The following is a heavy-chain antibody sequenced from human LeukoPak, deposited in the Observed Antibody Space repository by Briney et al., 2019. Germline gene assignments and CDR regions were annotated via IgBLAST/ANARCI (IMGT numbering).Heavy chain of an antibody. CDR1: GGSVSSGSNY. V-gene: IGHV4-61*01. Sequence: SETLSLTCTVSGGSVSSGSNYWSWIRQPPGKRLEWIGYIYYSGSTNYNPSLNSRVTISLDTSNNQFSLRLSSVTAADTAVYYCARDVVVTSSPDAFDIWGQGTMVTVSS. CDR2: IYYSGST. D-gene: IGHD2-21*02. J-gene: IGHJ3*02. CDR3: ARDVVVTSSPDAFDI.